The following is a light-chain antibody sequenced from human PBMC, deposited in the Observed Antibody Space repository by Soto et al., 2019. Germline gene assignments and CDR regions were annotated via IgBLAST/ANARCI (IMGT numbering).Light chain of an antibody. J-gene: IGLJ1*01. Sequence: QSVLTQPPSASGTPGQRVTISCSGSSSNIGSNTVNWYQQVPGTAPRFLIYSDNQRPSGVPDRVSGSKSGTSASLAISGLQSEDEADYYCAAWDDSLNAYVFGTGTKVTVL. V-gene: IGLV1-44*01. CDR1: SSNIGSNT. CDR3: AAWDDSLNAYV. CDR2: SDN.